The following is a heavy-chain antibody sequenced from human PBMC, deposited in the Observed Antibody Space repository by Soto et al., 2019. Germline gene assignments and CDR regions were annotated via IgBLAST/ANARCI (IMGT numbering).Heavy chain of an antibody. D-gene: IGHD3-16*01. CDR1: GYSISSSTW. Sequence: QVQLQESGPGLVKPSDSLSLTSAVSGYSISSSTWWGWIRQPPGKGLEWIGYIYYSGTTYYNPSLKSRVLISVDTSKNQCSLKRSSETAVDTAVYYCASSPLITRGGPVGYFQHWGQGNLVTVSS. J-gene: IGHJ1*01. CDR3: ASSPLITRGGPVGYFQH. CDR2: IYYSGTT. V-gene: IGHV4-28*01.